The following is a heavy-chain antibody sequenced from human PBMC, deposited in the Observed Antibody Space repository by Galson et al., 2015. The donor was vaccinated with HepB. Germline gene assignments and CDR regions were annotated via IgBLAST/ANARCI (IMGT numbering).Heavy chain of an antibody. V-gene: IGHV3-23*01. D-gene: IGHD2/OR15-2a*01. CDR3: AKGQYPVFDP. CDR2: ICGSGGST. J-gene: IGHJ5*02. CDR1: GFAYSVSA. Sequence: SLRVASVDSGFAYSVSAMSWVGQAPGKELEWVSAICGSGGSTYYADSVKGRFTISRDNSKNTLYLQMNSLRAEDTAVYYCAKGQYPVFDPWGQGTLVTVSS.